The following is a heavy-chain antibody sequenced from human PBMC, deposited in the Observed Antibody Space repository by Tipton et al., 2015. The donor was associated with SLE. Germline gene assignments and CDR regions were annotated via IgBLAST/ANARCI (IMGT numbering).Heavy chain of an antibody. D-gene: IGHD3-10*01. CDR3: AREGEARGALGDYYYGMDV. V-gene: IGHV4-61*02. CDR2: IYTSGST. CDR1: GGSISTGSYY. J-gene: IGHJ6*02. Sequence: TLSLTCPVSGGSISTGSYYWSWIRQPVGKGLEWIGVIYTSGSTKYNPSLKSRVTISVDTSKSQFSLKLSSVTAADTGVYYCAREGEARGALGDYYYGMDVWGQGTTVTVSS.